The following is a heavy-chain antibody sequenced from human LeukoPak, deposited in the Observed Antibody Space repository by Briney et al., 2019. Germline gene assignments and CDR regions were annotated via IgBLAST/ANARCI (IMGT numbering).Heavy chain of an antibody. V-gene: IGHV3-7*01. D-gene: IGHD3-9*01. CDR1: GFTFSSYW. Sequence: GGSLRLSCAASGFTFSSYWMSWVRQAPGKGLEWVAHIKQDGSEKYYVDSVKGRFTISRDNAKNSLYLQMNSLRAEDTAVYYCASENYDILTGSDYWGQGTLVTVSS. CDR3: ASENYDILTGSDY. J-gene: IGHJ4*02. CDR2: IKQDGSEK.